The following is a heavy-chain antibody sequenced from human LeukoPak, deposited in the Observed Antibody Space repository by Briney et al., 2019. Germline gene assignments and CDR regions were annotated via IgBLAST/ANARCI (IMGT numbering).Heavy chain of an antibody. Sequence: SETLSLTCTVSGYSISSGYYWGWIRQPPGKGLERIGSIYHSGSTYYNPSLKSRVTISVDTSKNQSSLKLSSVTAADTAVYYCARDEAVAGQDDAFDIWGQGTMVTVSS. J-gene: IGHJ3*02. CDR3: ARDEAVAGQDDAFDI. D-gene: IGHD6-19*01. V-gene: IGHV4-38-2*02. CDR2: IYHSGST. CDR1: GYSISSGYY.